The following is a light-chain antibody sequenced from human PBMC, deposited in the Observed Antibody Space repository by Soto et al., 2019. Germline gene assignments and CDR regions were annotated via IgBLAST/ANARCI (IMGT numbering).Light chain of an antibody. V-gene: IGKV1-5*01. J-gene: IGKJ4*01. CDR2: DAS. CDR3: QQHISWPLT. Sequence: DIRMTQSPSTLSAFVGDRVTITCRASQSISLSLAWYQQKPGKAPDLLISDASNLERGVPSRFSGSGSGTEFTLTISNLEPEDFAVYYCQQHISWPLTFGGGTKVEIK. CDR1: QSISLS.